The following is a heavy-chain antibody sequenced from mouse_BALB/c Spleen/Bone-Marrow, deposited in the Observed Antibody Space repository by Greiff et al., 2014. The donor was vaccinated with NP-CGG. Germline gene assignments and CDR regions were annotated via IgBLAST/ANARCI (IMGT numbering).Heavy chain of an antibody. V-gene: IGHV1S81*02. CDR1: GYTFTSYY. CDR3: TRWVYYFDY. Sequence: QVQLQQSGAELVKPGASVKLSCRASGYTFTSYYMYWVKQRPGQGLEWIGGINPSNGGTNFSEKFKSKATLTVDKSSSTAYMQLSSLTSEDSAVYYCTRWVYYFDYWGQGTTLTVSS. J-gene: IGHJ2*01. CDR2: INPSNGGT.